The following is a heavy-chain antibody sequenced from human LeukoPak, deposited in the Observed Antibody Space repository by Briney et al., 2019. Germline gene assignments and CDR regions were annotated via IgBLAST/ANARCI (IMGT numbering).Heavy chain of an antibody. Sequence: GASVKVSCKASGYTFTSYDINWVRQATGQGLEWMGWMNPNSGNTGYAQKFQGRVTITRNTSTSTAYMELSSLRSEDTAVYYCARGTRSFNRKTGTTYYFDYWGQGTLVTVSS. V-gene: IGHV1-8*03. CDR1: GYTFTSYD. J-gene: IGHJ4*02. CDR2: MNPNSGNT. CDR3: ARGTRSFNRKTGTTYYFDY. D-gene: IGHD1-7*01.